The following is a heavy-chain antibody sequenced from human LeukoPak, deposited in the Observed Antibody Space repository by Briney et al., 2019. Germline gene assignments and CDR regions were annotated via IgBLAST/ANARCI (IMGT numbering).Heavy chain of an antibody. J-gene: IGHJ4*02. CDR3: ARAGNNKPPTYRSSSWQFDY. D-gene: IGHD6-13*01. CDR1: GFTLNDYA. Sequence: PGRSLRLSCAGLGFTLNDYAMHWVRQAPGKGLEWVSGISWNSGNIGYADSVKGRFTISRDNAKNSLYLQMNSLRAEDAAVYYCARAGNNKPPTYRSSSWQFDYWGQGTLVTVSS. CDR2: ISWNSGNI. V-gene: IGHV3-9*01.